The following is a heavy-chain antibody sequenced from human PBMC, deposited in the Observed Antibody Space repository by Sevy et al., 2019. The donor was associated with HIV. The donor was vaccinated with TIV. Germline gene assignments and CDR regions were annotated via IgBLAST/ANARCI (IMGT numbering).Heavy chain of an antibody. CDR2: IYYSGST. CDR3: ARQDYSNYGYDYYYGMDV. CDR1: GGSISSSSYY. V-gene: IGHV4-39*01. Sequence: SETLSLTCTVSGGSISSSSYYWGWIRQPPGKGLEWIGSIYYSGSTYYNPSLKSRVTISADTSKNQFSLKLSSVTAADTAVYYCARQDYSNYGYDYYYGMDVWGQGTTVTVSS. J-gene: IGHJ6*02. D-gene: IGHD4-4*01.